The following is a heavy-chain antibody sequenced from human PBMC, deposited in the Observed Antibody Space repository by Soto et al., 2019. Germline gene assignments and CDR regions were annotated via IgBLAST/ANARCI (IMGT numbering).Heavy chain of an antibody. Sequence: GGSLRLSCEASGFTFSGFGMHWVRQPTGKGLEWVSTIGTAGDTYYAVSVKGRFTISRDNAKNSLSLQMNSLRAGNTAVYFCAKGQEVGAHFFDSWGQGTQVTVSS. J-gene: IGHJ4*02. CDR3: AKGQEVGAHFFDS. V-gene: IGHV3-13*01. CDR2: IGTAGDT. D-gene: IGHD2-15*01. CDR1: GFTFSGFG.